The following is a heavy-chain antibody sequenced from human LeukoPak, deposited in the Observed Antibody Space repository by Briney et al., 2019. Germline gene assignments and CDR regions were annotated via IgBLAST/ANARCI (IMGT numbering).Heavy chain of an antibody. CDR3: ARGAFDL. CDR2: VFYSGSP. CDR1: GGSISSSSYY. J-gene: IGHJ2*01. Sequence: PSETLSLTCTVSGGSISSSSYYWGWIRQPPGQGLEWIGTVFYSGSPYYNPSLKSRVTISMDTSKNQFSLNLTSVTAADTAVYYCARGAFDLWGRGTLVTVSS. V-gene: IGHV4-39*07.